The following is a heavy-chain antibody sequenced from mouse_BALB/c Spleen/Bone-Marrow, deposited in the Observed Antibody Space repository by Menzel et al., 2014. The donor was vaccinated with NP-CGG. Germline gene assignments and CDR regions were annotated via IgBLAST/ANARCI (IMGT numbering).Heavy chain of an antibody. Sequence: EVQLQQSGAELVKPGASVKLSCTASGFNIKDTYMHWVKQRPEQGLDWIGRIDPANGNTKYDPKFQGKATITADTSSNAAYLQLSSLTSEDTAVYYWAREDYGNSYAMDYWGQGTSVTVSS. J-gene: IGHJ4*01. V-gene: IGHV14-3*02. CDR1: GFNIKDTY. D-gene: IGHD2-1*01. CDR2: IDPANGNT. CDR3: AREDYGNSYAMDY.